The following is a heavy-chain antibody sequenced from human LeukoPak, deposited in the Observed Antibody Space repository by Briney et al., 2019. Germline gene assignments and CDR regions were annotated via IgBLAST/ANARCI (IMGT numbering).Heavy chain of an antibody. V-gene: IGHV5-51*01. D-gene: IGHD3-16*01. Sequence: GESLKISCKGSGYSFTSTWIGWGRKMPGKPREGVGIIYPGDSDTRYSPSFQGQVTISADKSISTAYLQWSSLKASDTAMYYCARQSLAYWFDPWGQGTLVTVSS. CDR1: GYSFTSTW. CDR2: IYPGDSDT. J-gene: IGHJ5*02. CDR3: ARQSLAYWFDP.